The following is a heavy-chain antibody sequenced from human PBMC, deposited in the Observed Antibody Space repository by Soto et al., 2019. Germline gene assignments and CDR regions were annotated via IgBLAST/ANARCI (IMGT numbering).Heavy chain of an antibody. D-gene: IGHD1-1*01. CDR2: IRAYNGNT. Sequence: QVQLVQSGAEVEKPGASVKVSCKASGYTFTSYGINWVRQAPGQGIEWMGWIRAYNGNTKYAQKLQVRVTMTTDTSTSRAYMALRSMRTDDTDVDYCARYCGNDCRKGMDVWGQGTTVTVSS. CDR3: ARYCGNDCRKGMDV. J-gene: IGHJ6*02. V-gene: IGHV1-18*04. CDR1: GYTFTSYG.